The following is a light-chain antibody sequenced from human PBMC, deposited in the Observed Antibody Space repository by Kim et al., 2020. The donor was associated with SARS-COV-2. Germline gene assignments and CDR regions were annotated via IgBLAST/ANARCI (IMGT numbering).Light chain of an antibody. CDR2: DAS. J-gene: IGKJ1*01. Sequence: SVSSYLAWYQHKPGQAPRLLIYDASKRVTGIPARFSGSGFGTDFTLTISSLEPEDFAVYYCQQRNNWATFGQGTKVEIK. CDR1: SVSSY. V-gene: IGKV3-11*01. CDR3: QQRNNWAT.